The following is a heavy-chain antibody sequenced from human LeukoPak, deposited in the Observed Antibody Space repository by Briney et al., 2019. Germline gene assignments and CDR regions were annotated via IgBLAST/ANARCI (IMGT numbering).Heavy chain of an antibody. CDR3: ARGAVAGTAEMSYFDY. Sequence: PSETLSLTCAVSGGSISSSNWWSWVRQPPGKGLEGIGEIYHSGSTNYNPSLKSRVTISVDKSKNQFSLKLSSVTAADTAVYYCARGAVAGTAEMSYFDYWGQGTLVTVSS. V-gene: IGHV4-4*02. CDR1: GGSISSSNW. CDR2: IYHSGST. J-gene: IGHJ4*02. D-gene: IGHD6-19*01.